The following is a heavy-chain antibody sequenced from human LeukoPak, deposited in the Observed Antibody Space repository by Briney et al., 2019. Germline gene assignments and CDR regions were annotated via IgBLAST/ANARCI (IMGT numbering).Heavy chain of an antibody. CDR3: ARDSGSSCSSTSCPPPYYYYYMDV. Sequence: GGSLRLSCAASGFTFSRYWMSWVRQAPGKGPEWVANIKEDGSEKNSVDSVKGRFTISRDNAKNSLYLQMNSLRAEDTAVYYCARDSGSSCSSTSCPPPYYYYYMDVWGKGTTVTVSS. D-gene: IGHD2-2*01. CDR1: GFTFSRYW. CDR2: IKEDGSEK. V-gene: IGHV3-7*01. J-gene: IGHJ6*03.